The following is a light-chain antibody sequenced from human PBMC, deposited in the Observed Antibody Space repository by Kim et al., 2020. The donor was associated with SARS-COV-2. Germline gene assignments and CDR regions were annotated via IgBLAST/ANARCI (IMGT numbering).Light chain of an antibody. CDR3: QQYYSPPFT. V-gene: IGKV4-1*01. Sequence: DIVMTQSPESLAVSLGERATINCKSSQSVLHSSNNKNQLVWYQQKPGQPPKLLIYWASARESGVPDRFSGSGSGTDFTLTISSLQAEDVAVYYCQQYYSPPFTFGPGTKVDIK. J-gene: IGKJ3*01. CDR1: QSVLHSSNNKNQ. CDR2: WAS.